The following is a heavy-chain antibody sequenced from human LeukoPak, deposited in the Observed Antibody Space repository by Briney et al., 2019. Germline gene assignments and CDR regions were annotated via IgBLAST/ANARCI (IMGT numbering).Heavy chain of an antibody. V-gene: IGHV4-59*07. D-gene: IGHD3-22*01. CDR3: ARSVDYFDNTGPHMMFDY. CDR2: IYYTGIT. CDR1: GDSITSHY. J-gene: IGHJ4*02. Sequence: PSDTLSLTCKASGDSITSHYWNWIRQPPGKGLEWIGYIYYTGITKYNPSLTSRVSMSVDTSKNQFFLKMNSVTAADTAVYHCARSVDYFDNTGPHMMFDYWGQGSLVTVSS.